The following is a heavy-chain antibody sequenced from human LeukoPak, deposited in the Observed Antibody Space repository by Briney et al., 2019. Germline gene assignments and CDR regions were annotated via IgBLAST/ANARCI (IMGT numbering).Heavy chain of an antibody. CDR3: ARDGGKWNDDGYYHYMDV. J-gene: IGHJ6*03. V-gene: IGHV4-59*01. Sequence: SETLSLTCTVSGGSIGSYYWTWIRQSPGNGLEWIGYIAYSGSTNYNPSLKSRVTISVDTSKNQFSLKLRSVTAADTAVYYCARDGGKWNDDGYYHYMDVWGKGTTVTISS. D-gene: IGHD1-1*01. CDR2: IAYSGST. CDR1: GGSIGSYY.